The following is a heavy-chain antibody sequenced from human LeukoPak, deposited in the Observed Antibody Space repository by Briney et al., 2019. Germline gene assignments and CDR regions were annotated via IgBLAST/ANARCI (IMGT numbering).Heavy chain of an antibody. CDR3: AKDRGDYFDTTSHSFDS. Sequence: PGGSLRLSCAASGFTFSTYWMSWVRQAPGKGLEWVASIRYHGSDKYYADSVKGRFTVSRDNSQNTLYLQMSSLGIEDTAVYFCAKDRGDYFDTTSHSFDSWGQGTLVTVSS. V-gene: IGHV3-30*02. D-gene: IGHD2/OR15-2a*01. CDR2: IRYHGSDK. J-gene: IGHJ4*02. CDR1: GFTFSTYW.